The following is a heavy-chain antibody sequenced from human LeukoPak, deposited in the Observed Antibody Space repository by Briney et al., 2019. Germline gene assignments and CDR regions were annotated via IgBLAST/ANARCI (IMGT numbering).Heavy chain of an antibody. V-gene: IGHV3-53*01. CDR1: GFTVSSNY. Sequence: GGSLRLSCAASGFTVSSNYMSWVRQAPGKGLEWVSVIYSGGSTYYADSVKGRFTISRDNSKNTLYLQMNSLRAEDTAVYYCAFRTPVSASLHHEAGGMDVWGQGTTVTVSS. J-gene: IGHJ6*02. CDR3: AFRTPVSASLHHEAGGMDV. CDR2: IYSGGST. D-gene: IGHD1-14*01.